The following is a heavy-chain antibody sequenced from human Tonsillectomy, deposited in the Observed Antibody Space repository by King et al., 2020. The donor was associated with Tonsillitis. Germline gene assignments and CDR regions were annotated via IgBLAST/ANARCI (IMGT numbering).Heavy chain of an antibody. V-gene: IGHV3-30*02. J-gene: IGHJ4*02. CDR3: ANSLGMATFDK. Sequence: VQLVESGGGVVQPGGSLRLSCAASGFTFSRFGMHWDRQAPGKGLEWVAFIRFDGSNTYYEDSVKGRFTVSRDNSKNTLYLQMNSLTVEDTAVYYCANSLGMATFDKWGQGTLVSVSS. D-gene: IGHD5-24*01. CDR1: GFTFSRFG. CDR2: IRFDGSNT.